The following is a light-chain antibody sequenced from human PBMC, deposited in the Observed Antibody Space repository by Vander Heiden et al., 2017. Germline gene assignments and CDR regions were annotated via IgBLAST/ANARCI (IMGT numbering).Light chain of an antibody. V-gene: IGLV1-40*01. CDR2: GNS. CDR1: SSNIGAGYD. J-gene: IGLJ3*02. CDR3: QSYDSSLSGWV. Sequence: QSVLTQPPSVSAAPGQSVTISCTGSSSNIGAGYDVHWYQQLPGTAPKLLIYGNSNRPSGVPDRFSGSKSGTSASLAITGLQAEDEADYYCQSYDSSLSGWVFGGGTKLTVL.